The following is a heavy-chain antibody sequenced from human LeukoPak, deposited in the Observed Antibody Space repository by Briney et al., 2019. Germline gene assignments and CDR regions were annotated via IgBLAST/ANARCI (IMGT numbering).Heavy chain of an antibody. CDR2: ISGSGGST. Sequence: GGSLRLSCAASAFTFSSYAMSWVRQAPGKGGVGVSAISGSGGSTNYADSVKGRFTISSDNSKNTLYLQVNSLRAEDTAVYYCAKESSMIVPDYFDYWGQGTLVTVSS. CDR1: AFTFSSYA. J-gene: IGHJ4*02. D-gene: IGHD3-22*01. CDR3: AKESSMIVPDYFDY. V-gene: IGHV3-23*01.